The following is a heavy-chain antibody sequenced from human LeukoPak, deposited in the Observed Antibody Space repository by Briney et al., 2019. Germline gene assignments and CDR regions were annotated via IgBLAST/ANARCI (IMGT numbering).Heavy chain of an antibody. Sequence: ASVKVSCKASGYTFTSYDINWVRQATGQGLEWMGWMNPNSGNTGYAQKFQGRVTITRNTSISTAYMELSSLRSEDTAVYYCARGGLGYDYVWGSYRDNWFDPWGQGTLVTVSS. D-gene: IGHD3-16*02. CDR3: ARGGLGYDYVWGSYRDNWFDP. V-gene: IGHV1-8*03. J-gene: IGHJ5*02. CDR2: MNPNSGNT. CDR1: GYTFTSYD.